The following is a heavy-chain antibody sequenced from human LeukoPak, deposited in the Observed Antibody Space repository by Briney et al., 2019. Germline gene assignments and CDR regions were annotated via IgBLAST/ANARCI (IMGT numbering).Heavy chain of an antibody. J-gene: IGHJ4*02. CDR2: INHSGST. V-gene: IGHV4-34*01. CDR3: ARGHGGAVASYRIDY. Sequence: ASETLSLTCAVYGGSFSGYYWSWIRQPPGKGLEWIGEINHSGSTNYNPSLKSRVTISVDTSKNQFSLKLSSVTAADTAVYYCARGHGGAVASYRIDYWGQGTLVTVSS. D-gene: IGHD4-23*01. CDR1: GGSFSGYY.